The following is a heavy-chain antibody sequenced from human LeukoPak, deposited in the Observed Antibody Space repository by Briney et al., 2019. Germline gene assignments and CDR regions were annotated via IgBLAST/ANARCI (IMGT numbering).Heavy chain of an antibody. CDR1: GGSISSSSYY. CDR2: IYYSGST. D-gene: IGHD3-3*01. J-gene: IGHJ5*02. Sequence: PSETLSLTCTVSGGSISSSSYYWGWIRQPPGKGLEWIGSIYYSGSTYYNPSLKSRVTISVDTSKNQFSLKRSSVTAADTAVYYCARNGFGVPGWSAPWGQGTLVTVSS. V-gene: IGHV4-39*01. CDR3: ARNGFGVPGWSAP.